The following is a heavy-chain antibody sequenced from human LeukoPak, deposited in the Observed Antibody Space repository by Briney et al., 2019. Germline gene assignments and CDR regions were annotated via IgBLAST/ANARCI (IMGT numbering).Heavy chain of an antibody. CDR1: GDTGSSNSAA. CDR2: TYYRSKWYY. CDR3: ARGFALDF. Sequence: QTLSLTWDISGDTGSSNSAAWSWIRQSPSRGLEWLGRTYYRSKWYYDYAVSVKSRITISPDTSKNQFSLQLNSVTTDDTAVYYCARGFALDFWGQGTMVTVSS. V-gene: IGHV6-1*01. J-gene: IGHJ3*01.